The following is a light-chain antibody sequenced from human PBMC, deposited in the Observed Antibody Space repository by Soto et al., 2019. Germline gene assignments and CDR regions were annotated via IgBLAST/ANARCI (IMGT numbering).Light chain of an antibody. CDR3: QQYNTYFSLT. Sequence: DILMTQSPSTVSASVGDIVTITCRGSQTIDSWVAWYQQKPGKAPKLLIYKTTSLESGVPSRFIGSRSGTEYTLTISGPQPDDFASYYCQQYNTYFSLTFGGGTKVDIK. CDR2: KTT. CDR1: QTIDSW. V-gene: IGKV1-5*03. J-gene: IGKJ4*01.